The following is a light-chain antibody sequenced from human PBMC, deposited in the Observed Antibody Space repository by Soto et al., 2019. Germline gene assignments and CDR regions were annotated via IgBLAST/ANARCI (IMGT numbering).Light chain of an antibody. CDR3: CSYAGSRTYV. CDR1: SSDVGSSNL. Sequence: QSALTQPASVSGSPGQSITISCTGTSSDVGSSNLVSWFQQHPGKAPKLMIYEGNQRPSGVSNRFSGSKSGNTASLTISGLQAEDEADYYCCSYAGSRTYVFGTGTKLTVL. CDR2: EGN. J-gene: IGLJ1*01. V-gene: IGLV2-23*01.